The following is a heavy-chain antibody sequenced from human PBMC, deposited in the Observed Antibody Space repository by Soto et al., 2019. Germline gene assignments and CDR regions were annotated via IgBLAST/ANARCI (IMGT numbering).Heavy chain of an antibody. D-gene: IGHD5-18*01. CDR3: ARAGYSGYSYVHAGFDP. J-gene: IGHJ5*02. V-gene: IGHV3-30-3*01. CDR1: GFTFSSYA. Sequence: GGSLRLSCAASGFTFSSYAMHWVRQAPGKGLEWVAVISYDGSNKYYADSVKGRFTISRDNSKNTLYLQMNSLRAEDTAVYYCARAGYSGYSYVHAGFDPWGQGTLVTVSS. CDR2: ISYDGSNK.